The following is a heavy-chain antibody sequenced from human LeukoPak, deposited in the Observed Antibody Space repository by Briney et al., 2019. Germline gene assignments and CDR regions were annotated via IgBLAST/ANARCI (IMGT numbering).Heavy chain of an antibody. Sequence: SETLSLTXAVYGGSFSGYYWSWIRQPPGKGLEWIGEINHSGSTNYNPSLKSRVTISVDTSKNQFSLKLSSVTAADTAVYYCARRKANYDYVWGSYRYPFYFDYWGQGTLVTVSS. D-gene: IGHD3-16*02. CDR2: INHSGST. J-gene: IGHJ4*02. V-gene: IGHV4-34*01. CDR1: GGSFSGYY. CDR3: ARRKANYDYVWGSYRYPFYFDY.